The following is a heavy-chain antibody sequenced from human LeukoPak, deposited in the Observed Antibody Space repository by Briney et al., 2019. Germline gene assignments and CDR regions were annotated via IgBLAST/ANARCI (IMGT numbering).Heavy chain of an antibody. CDR1: LGSPYNYY. CDR2: ISYSGST. D-gene: IGHD1-26*01. V-gene: IGHV4-59*01. Sequence: LGTLSLSRTVSLGSPYNYYWSCVWQPPQRGVGSVGHISYSGSTNYNPSLKSRVTISVDTSKNQFSLRLSSVTAADTAVYYCARDSYTGSHFEDTFDIWGQGTMVTVSS. CDR3: ARDSYTGSHFEDTFDI. J-gene: IGHJ3*02.